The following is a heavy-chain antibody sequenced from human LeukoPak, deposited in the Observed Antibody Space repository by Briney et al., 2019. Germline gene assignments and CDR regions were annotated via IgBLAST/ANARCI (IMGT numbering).Heavy chain of an antibody. V-gene: IGHV3-7*05. J-gene: IGHJ4*02. CDR1: GFTFTTYS. CDR2: INQDGSEK. D-gene: IGHD3-22*01. Sequence: GGSLRLSCAASGFTFTTYSMNWVRQAPGKGLEWVANINQDGSEKYSVDSVKGRFTISRDNAKNSLYLQMNSLRAEDTAVYYCAREYYSDSSGSDYWGQGTWSPSPQ. CDR3: AREYYSDSSGSDY.